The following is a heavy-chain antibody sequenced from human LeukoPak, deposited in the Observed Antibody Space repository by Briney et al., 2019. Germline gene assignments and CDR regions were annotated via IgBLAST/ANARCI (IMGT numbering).Heavy chain of an antibody. Sequence: SETLSLTRTVSGGSISSYYWSWIRHPPGEALEWIGYIYYSGSTNYNPSLKSRVTISVDTSKNQCSLKLSAVTAAYTAVYYCASFPTPYYCMDVWGQGTTVTVSS. J-gene: IGHJ6*02. CDR3: ASFPTPYYCMDV. CDR1: GGSISSYY. CDR2: IYYSGST. V-gene: IGHV4-59*08.